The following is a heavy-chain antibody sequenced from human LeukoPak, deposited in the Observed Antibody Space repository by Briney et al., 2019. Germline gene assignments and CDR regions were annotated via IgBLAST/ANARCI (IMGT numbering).Heavy chain of an antibody. CDR3: ARDGRYYYDSSGPYNWFDP. D-gene: IGHD3-22*01. CDR1: GGTFSSYA. J-gene: IGHJ5*02. Sequence: SVKVSCKASGGTFSSYAISWVRQAPGQGLEWMGGIIPIFGTANYAQKFQGSVTITTDESTSTAYMELSSLRSEDTAVYYCARDGRYYYDSSGPYNWFDPWGQGTLVTVSS. CDR2: IIPIFGTA. V-gene: IGHV1-69*05.